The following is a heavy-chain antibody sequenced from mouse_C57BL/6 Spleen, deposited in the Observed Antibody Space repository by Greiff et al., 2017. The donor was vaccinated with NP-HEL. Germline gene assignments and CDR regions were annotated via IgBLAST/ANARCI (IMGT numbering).Heavy chain of an antibody. V-gene: IGHV1-59*01. CDR2: IDTSDSYT. CDR1: GYTFTSYG. Sequence: QVQLQQPGAELVRPGTSVKLSCKATGYTFTSYGMHWVKQRPGQGLEWIGVIDTSDSYTNYNQKFKGKATLTVDTSSSTAYMQLSSLTSEDSAVYCCARPARWLLCFDYWGQGTTLTVSA. J-gene: IGHJ2*01. CDR3: ARPARWLLCFDY. D-gene: IGHD2-3*01.